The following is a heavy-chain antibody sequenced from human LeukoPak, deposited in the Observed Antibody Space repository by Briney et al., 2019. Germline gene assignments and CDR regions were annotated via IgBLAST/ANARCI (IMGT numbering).Heavy chain of an antibody. V-gene: IGHV4-39*01. Sequence: WETLSLTCTVSGGTINSSNYYWAWIRQPPGKGLEWIASINYSGSTSYNSSLKSRVTISVDTAKKQFSLNLKSVTAADTAVYYCARHYYGSSGYYLIALHVWGQGTVVTVSS. CDR3: ARHYYGSSGYYLIALHV. CDR2: INYSGST. CDR1: GGTINSSNYY. D-gene: IGHD3-22*01. J-gene: IGHJ3*01.